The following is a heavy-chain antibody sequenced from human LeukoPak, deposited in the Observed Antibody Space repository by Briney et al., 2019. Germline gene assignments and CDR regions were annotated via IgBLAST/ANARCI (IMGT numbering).Heavy chain of an antibody. CDR3: AKGPFSSGWYGNDY. V-gene: IGHV3-23*01. Sequence: PGGSLRLSCAASGFTFSDYGMSWVRQAPGKGLEWVSPISSSGGTTYYADSVKGRFTISRDNSRNTLYLQMNSLRAEDTAVYYCAKGPFSSGWYGNDYWGQGTLVTVSS. CDR1: GFTFSDYG. D-gene: IGHD6-19*01. J-gene: IGHJ4*02. CDR2: ISSSGGTT.